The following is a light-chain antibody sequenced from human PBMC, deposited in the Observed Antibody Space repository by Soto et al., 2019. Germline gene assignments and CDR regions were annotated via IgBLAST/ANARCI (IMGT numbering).Light chain of an antibody. CDR3: QSYDSSLSAL. V-gene: IGLV1-40*01. CDR2: GNS. J-gene: IGLJ3*02. CDR1: SSNIGAGYD. Sequence: QSVLTQPPSVSGAPGQRVTISCTGSSSNIGAGYDVHWYQQLPGTAPKLLIYGNSNRPSGVPDRFSGSKSGTSASLAITGXXXXXXXXYYCQSYDSSLSALFGGGTKVTVL.